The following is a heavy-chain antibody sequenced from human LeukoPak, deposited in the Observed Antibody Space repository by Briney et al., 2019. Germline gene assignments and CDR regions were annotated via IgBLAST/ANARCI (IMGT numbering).Heavy chain of an antibody. D-gene: IGHD2-15*01. J-gene: IGHJ4*02. CDR1: GFTFSSYA. Sequence: GGSLRLSCAASGFTFSSYAMSWVRQAPGKGLEWVGHIRSKADGGTPDYIAPVKGRFTISRDDSKDTLYLQMNSLNTEDTAMYYCTTRSPARYCSDGACYSSADYWGQGTLVTVSS. CDR2: IRSKADGGTP. V-gene: IGHV3-15*01. CDR3: TTRSPARYCSDGACYSSADY.